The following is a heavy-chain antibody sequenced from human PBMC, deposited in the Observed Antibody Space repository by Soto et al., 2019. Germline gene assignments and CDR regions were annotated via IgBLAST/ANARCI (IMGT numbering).Heavy chain of an antibody. CDR2: IYSGGST. CDR1: GFTVSSNY. D-gene: IGHD6-13*01. V-gene: IGHV3-66*01. J-gene: IGHJ3*02. Sequence: PGGSLRLSCAASGFTVSSNYMSWVRQAPGKGLEWVSVIYSGGSTYYADSVKGRFTISRDNSKNTLYLQMNSLRAEDTAVYYCARGGYSSSWYAAFDIWGQGTMVTVSS. CDR3: ARGGYSSSWYAAFDI.